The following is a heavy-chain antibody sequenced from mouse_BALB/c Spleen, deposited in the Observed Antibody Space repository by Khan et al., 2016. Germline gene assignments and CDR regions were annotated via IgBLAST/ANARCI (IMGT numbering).Heavy chain of an antibody. CDR1: GFDFSRYW. V-gene: IGHV4-1*02. Sequence: EVKLLESGGGLVQPGGSLKLSCAASGFDFSRYWMSWVRQAPGKGLEWIGEINPDSSTINYTPSLKDKFIISRDNAKNTLYLQMSKVRSEDTAHYFCARQGDYGYDVYWGQGTTLTVSS. D-gene: IGHD2-2*01. CDR2: INPDSSTI. J-gene: IGHJ2*01. CDR3: ARQGDYGYDVY.